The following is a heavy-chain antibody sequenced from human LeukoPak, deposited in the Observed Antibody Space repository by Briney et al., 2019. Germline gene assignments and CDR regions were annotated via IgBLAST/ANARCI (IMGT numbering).Heavy chain of an antibody. J-gene: IGHJ4*02. D-gene: IGHD3-22*01. Sequence: GGSLRLSCAASGFTFSSYGMHWVRQAPGKGLEWVAVIWYDGSNKYYADSVKGRFTISRDNSKNTLYLQMNNLRADDTALYYCAKDRVSYYNSVGYYFDYWGQGNLVTVSS. V-gene: IGHV3-33*06. CDR2: IWYDGSNK. CDR1: GFTFSSYG. CDR3: AKDRVSYYNSVGYYFDY.